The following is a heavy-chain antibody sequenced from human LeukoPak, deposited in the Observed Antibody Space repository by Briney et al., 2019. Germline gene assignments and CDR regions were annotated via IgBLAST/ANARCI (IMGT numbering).Heavy chain of an antibody. V-gene: IGHV1-69*06. CDR2: IIPIFGTA. J-gene: IGHJ6*03. CDR1: GGTFSSYS. Sequence: ASVKVSCKASGGTFSSYSISWVRQSPGQGLQWMGGIIPIFGTANYAQKFQGRVTITADKSTSTAYMELSSLRSEDTAVYYCARGRSNYYYYYMDVWGKGTTVTISS. D-gene: IGHD3/OR15-3a*01. CDR3: ARGRSNYYYYYMDV.